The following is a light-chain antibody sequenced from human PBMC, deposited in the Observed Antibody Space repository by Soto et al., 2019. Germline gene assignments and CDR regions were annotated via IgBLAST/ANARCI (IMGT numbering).Light chain of an antibody. J-gene: IGLJ1*01. CDR2: EGV. CDR3: CSYVGAPADV. CDR1: AGNIGGYNL. V-gene: IGLV2-23*01. Sequence: QSVLTQPASVSGSPGQSITITWTGGAGNIGGYNLVSWCQHHAGEAAKVIIYEGVKRPSGVSNRFSGFKSGTTVSLTISGLQTEDEADYYCCSYVGAPADVFGSGTKATVL.